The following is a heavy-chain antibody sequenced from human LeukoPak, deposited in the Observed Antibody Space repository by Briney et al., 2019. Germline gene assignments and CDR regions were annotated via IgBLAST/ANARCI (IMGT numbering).Heavy chain of an antibody. CDR3: ARGDTAMVLFDY. V-gene: IGHV3-30-3*01. D-gene: IGHD5-18*01. J-gene: IGHJ4*02. CDR2: ISYDGSNK. Sequence: GGSLRLSCAASGFTFSSYAMHWVRQAPGKGLGWVAVISYDGSNKYYADSVKGRFTISRDNSKNTLYLQMNSLRAEDTAVYYCARGDTAMVLFDYWGQGTLVTVSS. CDR1: GFTFSSYA.